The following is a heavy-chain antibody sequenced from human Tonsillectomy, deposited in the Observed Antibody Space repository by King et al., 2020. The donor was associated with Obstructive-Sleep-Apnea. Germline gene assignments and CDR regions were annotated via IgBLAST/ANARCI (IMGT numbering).Heavy chain of an antibody. J-gene: IGHJ6*02. CDR2: IVVGSGHT. Sequence: QLVQSGPEVKKPGTSVKVSCKASGFTFTNSAMQWVRQARGQRLEWIGWIVVGSGHTNYAQKFQESVTITRDMSTRTAYMELCSLRSEDTAVYYCAADMYYDILTGYSYYNYGMDVWGQGTTVTVSS. D-gene: IGHD3-9*01. CDR3: AADMYYDILTGYSYYNYGMDV. CDR1: GFTFTNSA. V-gene: IGHV1-58*02.